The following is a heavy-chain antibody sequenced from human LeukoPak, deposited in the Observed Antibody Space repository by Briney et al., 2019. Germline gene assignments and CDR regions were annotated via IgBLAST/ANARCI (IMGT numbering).Heavy chain of an antibody. Sequence: GGSLRLSCAASGFTFSSYAMRWVRQAPGKGLQWVSAISGDGVSAFYADSVKGRFTTSRDNSKNTLYLQMNSLRAEDTAVYYCARGSGYYFDYWGQGTLVTVSS. CDR2: ISGDGVSA. D-gene: IGHD6-19*01. J-gene: IGHJ4*02. CDR3: ARGSGYYFDY. V-gene: IGHV3-23*01. CDR1: GFTFSSYA.